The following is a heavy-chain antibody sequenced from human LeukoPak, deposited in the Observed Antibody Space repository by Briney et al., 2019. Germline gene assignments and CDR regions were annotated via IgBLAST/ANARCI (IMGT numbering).Heavy chain of an antibody. CDR1: GGTFSSYA. D-gene: IGHD6-19*01. CDR2: IIPIFGTA. Sequence: SVKVSCKASGGTFSSYAISWVRQAPGQGLEWMGGIIPIFGTANYAQKFQGRVTITRDTSASTAYMELSSLRSEDTAVYYCAVLAVSGEFDYWGQGALVTVSS. CDR3: AVLAVSGEFDY. V-gene: IGHV1-69*05. J-gene: IGHJ4*02.